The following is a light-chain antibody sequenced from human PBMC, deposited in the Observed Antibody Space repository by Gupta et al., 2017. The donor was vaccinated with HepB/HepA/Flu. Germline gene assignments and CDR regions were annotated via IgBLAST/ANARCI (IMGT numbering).Light chain of an antibody. Sequence: QSALTQPASVSGSPGQSITIPCTGTSSDIGAYNYVSWYQLHPGKAPKLMIYDVSDRPSGVSNRFSGSKSGNTASLTISGLQAEDEADYYCSSYTTSTILVFGGGTKLTVL. CDR1: SSDIGAYNY. CDR3: SSYTTSTILV. J-gene: IGLJ2*01. CDR2: DVS. V-gene: IGLV2-14*03.